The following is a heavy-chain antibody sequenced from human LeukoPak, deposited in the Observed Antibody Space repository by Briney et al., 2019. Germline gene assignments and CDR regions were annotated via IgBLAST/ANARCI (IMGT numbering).Heavy chain of an antibody. J-gene: IGHJ5*02. CDR2: INPNSGVT. D-gene: IGHD6-13*01. CDR3: ARRVGQQQGFDP. V-gene: IGHV1-2*02. CDR1: GYTFTDYY. Sequence: ASVKVSCKTSGYTFTDYYIHWVRQAPGQGLEWMGWINPNSGVTNYAQKSQGRVSMTGDTSNSTGYMELSRLTSDDTALYYCARRVGQQQGFDPWGQGTLVTVSS.